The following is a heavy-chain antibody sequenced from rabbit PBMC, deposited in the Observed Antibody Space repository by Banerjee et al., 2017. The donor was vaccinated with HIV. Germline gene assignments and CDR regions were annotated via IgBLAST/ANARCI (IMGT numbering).Heavy chain of an antibody. Sequence: QEQLEESGGDLVKPEGSLTLTCTASGFSFSNGYVMCWVRQAPGKGLEWIACINTISGDTVYATWVNGRFTISDHNAQNTLYLQLTSLTAADTATYFCARDLAGVIGWNFDLWGPGTLVTVS. V-gene: IGHV1S45*01. CDR3: ARDLAGVIGWNFDL. J-gene: IGHJ4*01. D-gene: IGHD4-1*01. CDR1: GFSFSNGYV. CDR2: INTISGDT.